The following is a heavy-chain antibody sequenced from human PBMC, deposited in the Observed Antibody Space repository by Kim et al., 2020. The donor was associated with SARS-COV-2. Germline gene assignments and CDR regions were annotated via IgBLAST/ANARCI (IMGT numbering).Heavy chain of an antibody. V-gene: IGHV4-31*01. D-gene: IGHD1-26*01. CDR2: IHPYGTI. CDR1: GGSVNGCGYY. CDR3: ARLSHWSTVGDR. J-gene: IGHJ5*02. Sequence: SETLSLTCTVSGGSVNGCGYYWSWTRQHPGKGLESIGYIHPYGTIYYNPSLQSLVTISVDSSNNQFSLKLASVTSADTAVAYFARLSHWSTVGDRWGRG.